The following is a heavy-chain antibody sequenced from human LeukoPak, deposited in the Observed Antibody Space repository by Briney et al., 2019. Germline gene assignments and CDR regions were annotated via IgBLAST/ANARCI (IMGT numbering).Heavy chain of an antibody. CDR3: ARRLAVASPGYYGLDV. J-gene: IGHJ6*04. CDR1: GGSFSGYY. Sequence: SETLSLTCAVYGGSFSGYYWSWIRQPPGKGLEWIGEINHSGSTNYNPSLKRRVTISVDMSKNHFSLKLRSVTAADTAVYYCARRLAVASPGYYGLDVWGKGTTVTVSS. CDR2: INHSGST. D-gene: IGHD6-19*01. V-gene: IGHV4-34*01.